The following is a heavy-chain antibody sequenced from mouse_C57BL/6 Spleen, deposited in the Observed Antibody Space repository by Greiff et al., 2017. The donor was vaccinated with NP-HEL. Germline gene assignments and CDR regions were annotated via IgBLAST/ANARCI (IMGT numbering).Heavy chain of an antibody. Sequence: EVQLQQSGPELVKPGASVKISCKASGYTFTDYYMNWVKQSHGKSLEWIGDINPNNGGTSYNQKFKGKATLTVDKSSSTAYMELRSLTSEDSAVYYCARGLNIYYYGSSWDYWGQGTTLTVSS. CDR3: ARGLNIYYYGSSWDY. CDR1: GYTFTDYY. D-gene: IGHD1-1*01. CDR2: INPNNGGT. V-gene: IGHV1-26*01. J-gene: IGHJ2*01.